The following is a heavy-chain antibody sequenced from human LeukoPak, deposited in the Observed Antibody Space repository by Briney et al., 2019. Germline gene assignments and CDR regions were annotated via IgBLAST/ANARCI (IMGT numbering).Heavy chain of an antibody. V-gene: IGHV3-48*02. CDR3: ARYHYAYDY. CDR1: GFTFSTYR. J-gene: IGHJ4*02. CDR2: ISSSSSMI. Sequence: GGSLRLSCAASGFTFSTYRMNWVRQAPGKGLEWVSYISSSSSMIYYADSVRGRFTISRDDAKNSLYLQMSSLRDEDTAVYYCARYHYAYDYWGQGTLVTVSS. D-gene: IGHD2-2*01.